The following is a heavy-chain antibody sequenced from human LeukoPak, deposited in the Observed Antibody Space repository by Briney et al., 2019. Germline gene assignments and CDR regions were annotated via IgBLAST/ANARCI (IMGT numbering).Heavy chain of an antibody. CDR1: GYTFTGYY. J-gene: IGHJ4*02. CDR3: AREEIVVPAASGDY. D-gene: IGHD2-2*01. Sequence: ASVKVSFKASGYTFTGYYMHWVRQAPGQGLEWMGWINPNSGGTNYAQKFQGRVTMTRDTSISTAYMELSRLRSDDTAVYYCAREEIVVPAASGDYWGQGTLVTVSS. V-gene: IGHV1-2*02. CDR2: INPNSGGT.